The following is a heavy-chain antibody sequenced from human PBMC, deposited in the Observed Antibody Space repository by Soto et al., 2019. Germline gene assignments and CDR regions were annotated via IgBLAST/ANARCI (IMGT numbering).Heavy chain of an antibody. Sequence: QVQLQQWGAGLLKPSETLSLTCAVYGGSFSGYYWSWIRQPPGKGLEWIGEINHSGSTNYNPSLKSRVTISVDTSKNQFSLKLSSVTAADTAVYYCARPIAAAGTNHNLDYWGQGTLVTVSS. CDR1: GGSFSGYY. J-gene: IGHJ4*02. V-gene: IGHV4-34*01. CDR2: INHSGST. CDR3: ARPIAAAGTNHNLDY. D-gene: IGHD6-13*01.